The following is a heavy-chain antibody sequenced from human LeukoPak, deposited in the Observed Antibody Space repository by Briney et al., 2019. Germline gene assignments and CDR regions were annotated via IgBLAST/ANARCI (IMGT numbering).Heavy chain of an antibody. V-gene: IGHV4-31*11. Sequence: SETLSLTCAVYGGSFSGYYWSWIRQHPGKGLEWIGYIYYSGSTYYNPSLKSRVTISVDTSKNQFSLKLSSVTAADTAVYYCARGGSYYYDSSGSDWGQGTLVTVSS. CDR3: ARGGSYYYDSSGSD. D-gene: IGHD3-22*01. CDR1: GGSFSGYY. CDR2: IYYSGST. J-gene: IGHJ4*02.